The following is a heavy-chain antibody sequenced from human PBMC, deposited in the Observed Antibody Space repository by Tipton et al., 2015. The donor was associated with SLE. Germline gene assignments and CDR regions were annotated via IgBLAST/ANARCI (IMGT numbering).Heavy chain of an antibody. CDR1: GGSISSTNYF. Sequence: LRLSCTVSGGSISSTNYFWTWIRQPAEKGLEWIGRIYTSGNTNYNPSLQSRVTISIDTSKNQFSLKLSSVTAADTAVYFCARASNYYDYNYFDPWGQGTLVTVSS. CDR3: ARASNYYDYNYFDP. D-gene: IGHD3-22*01. J-gene: IGHJ5*02. CDR2: IYTSGNT. V-gene: IGHV4-61*02.